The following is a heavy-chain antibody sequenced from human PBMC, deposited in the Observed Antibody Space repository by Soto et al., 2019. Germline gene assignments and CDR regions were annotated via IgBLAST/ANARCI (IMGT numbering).Heavy chain of an antibody. CDR1: GFTFSSYW. V-gene: IGHV3-7*01. Sequence: GGSLRLSCAASGFTFSSYWMSWVRQAPGKGLEWVANIKQDGSEKYYVDSVKGRFTISRDNAKNSLYLQMNSLRAEDTAVYYCARKDYGDYGRWFDPWGQGTLVTVSS. J-gene: IGHJ5*02. CDR3: ARKDYGDYGRWFDP. CDR2: IKQDGSEK. D-gene: IGHD4-17*01.